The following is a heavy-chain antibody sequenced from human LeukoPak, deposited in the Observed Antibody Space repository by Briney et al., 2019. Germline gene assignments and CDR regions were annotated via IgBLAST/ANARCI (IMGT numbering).Heavy chain of an antibody. D-gene: IGHD3-22*01. J-gene: IGHJ4*02. CDR3: ARSDSSGYYPNIYFDY. CDR1: GGSISSYY. CDR2: IYTSRST. Sequence: SETLSLTCTVSGGSISSYYWSWIRQPPGKGLEWIGYIYTSRSTNYNPSLKSRVTISVDTSKNQFSLKLSSVTAADTAVYYCARSDSSGYYPNIYFDYWGQGTLVTVSS. V-gene: IGHV4-4*09.